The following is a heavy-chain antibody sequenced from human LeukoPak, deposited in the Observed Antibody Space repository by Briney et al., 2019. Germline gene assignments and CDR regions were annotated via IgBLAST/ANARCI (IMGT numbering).Heavy chain of an antibody. CDR2: ISGSGGST. V-gene: IGHV3-23*01. CDR1: GFTFSSYA. D-gene: IGHD1-26*01. J-gene: IGHJ3*02. CDR3: AKDLDLPTYGGSYFYDAFDI. Sequence: GGSLRLSCAASGFTFSSYAMSWVRQAPGKGLEWVSAISGSGGSTYYADSVKGRFTISRDNSKNTLYLQMNSLRAEDTAVYYCAKDLDLPTYGGSYFYDAFDIWGQGTMVTVSS.